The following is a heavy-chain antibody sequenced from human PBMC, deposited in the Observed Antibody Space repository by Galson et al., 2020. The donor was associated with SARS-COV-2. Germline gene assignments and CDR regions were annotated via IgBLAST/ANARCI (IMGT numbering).Heavy chain of an antibody. V-gene: IGHV3-33*01. CDR1: GFNFRAYA. CDR2: IWHDGIHK. J-gene: IGHJ3*02. CDR3: AGDPPESGYAFQI. D-gene: IGHD5-12*01. Sequence: GGSLRLSCAASGFNFRAYAMHWVRPAPGKGLEWVAIIWHDGIHKYYMDSVKGRFTVSKDDSKNTLYLQMNSLSVEDTAVYFCAGDPPESGYAFQIWGQGTVVAVSS.